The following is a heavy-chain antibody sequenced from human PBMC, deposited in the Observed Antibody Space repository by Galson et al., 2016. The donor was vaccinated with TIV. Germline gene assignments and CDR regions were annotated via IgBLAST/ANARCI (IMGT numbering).Heavy chain of an antibody. J-gene: IGHJ4*02. Sequence: SLRLSCAASGITFSSYGMHWVRQAPGKGLEWVALIWFDGTNEYYADAVKGRFTISRDNSKSTLYLQMDSLRVEDTAVYFCEKDRLWAELREPFDLWGQGTLVTVSS. D-gene: IGHD4/OR15-4a*01. CDR2: IWFDGTNE. CDR1: GITFSSYG. V-gene: IGHV3-33*06. CDR3: EKDRLWAELREPFDL.